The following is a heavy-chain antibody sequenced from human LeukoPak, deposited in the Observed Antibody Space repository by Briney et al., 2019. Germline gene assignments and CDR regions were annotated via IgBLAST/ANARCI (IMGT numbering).Heavy chain of an antibody. D-gene: IGHD3-22*01. CDR2: ISYDGSNK. CDR1: GFTFSSYG. Sequence: HPGGSLRLSCAASGFTFSSYGMHWVRQAPGKGLEWVAVISYDGSNKYYADSVKGRFTISRDNSKNTLYLQMNSLRAEDTAVYYCAKEGSTMIVVVSVFQHWGQGTLVTVSS. CDR3: AKEGSTMIVVVSVFQH. J-gene: IGHJ1*01. V-gene: IGHV3-30*18.